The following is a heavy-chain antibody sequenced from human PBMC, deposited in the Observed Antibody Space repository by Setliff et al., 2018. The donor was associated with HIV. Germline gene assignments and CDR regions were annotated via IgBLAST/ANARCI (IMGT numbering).Heavy chain of an antibody. J-gene: IGHJ4*02. Sequence: GESLKISCAASGFSVSTYWVNWVRQAPGKGLEWVANIEKDGSEKYYVDSVKGRFTISRDNAKNSLYLQMNSLRAEDTAVYYCARGHYSSSSGWGQGALVTVSS. CDR3: ARGHYSSSSG. CDR2: IEKDGSEK. CDR1: GFSVSTYW. D-gene: IGHD6-6*01. V-gene: IGHV3-7*03.